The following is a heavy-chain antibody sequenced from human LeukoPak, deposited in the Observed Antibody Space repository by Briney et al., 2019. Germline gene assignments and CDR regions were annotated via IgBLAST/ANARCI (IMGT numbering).Heavy chain of an antibody. J-gene: IGHJ6*02. V-gene: IGHV3-21*06. CDR2: ISSSSSYM. CDR3: ARDRDVPAIGMDV. Sequence: GGSLRLSRAASGFTFSSYTMNWVRQAPGKGLEWVLSISSSSSYMYYADSVKGRFTISRDNAKNSLYLQMNSLRAEDTAVYYCARDRDVPAIGMDVWGQGTTVTVSS. CDR1: GFTFSSYT.